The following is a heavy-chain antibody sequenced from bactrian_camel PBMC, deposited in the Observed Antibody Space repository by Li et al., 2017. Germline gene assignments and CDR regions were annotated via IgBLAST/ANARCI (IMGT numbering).Heavy chain of an antibody. Sequence: HVQLVESGGGSVQAGGSLRLSCVASGDPAIGYCMGWFRQSSGKEREWVASIYTRFGQIFYRDSVKGRFTISIDNAKYTLYLQMNNLKPEDTAMYYCAAPLLRCSRPGAKGDVGYWGQGTQVTVS. V-gene: IGHV3S1*01. D-gene: IGHD6*01. CDR1: GDPAIGYC. CDR2: IYTRFGQI. CDR3: AAPLLRCSRPGAKGDVGY. J-gene: IGHJ6*01.